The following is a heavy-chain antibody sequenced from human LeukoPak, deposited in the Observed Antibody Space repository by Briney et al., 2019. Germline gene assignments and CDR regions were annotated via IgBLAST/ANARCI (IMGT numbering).Heavy chain of an antibody. CDR1: GFTLSTHW. J-gene: IGHJ4*02. Sequence: GGSLRLSCAASGFTLSTHWMKWVRQAPGKGLEWVANIKEDGTEIYYVDSVEGRFTVSRDNADNSLHLQMNSLRLEDTALYYCARSGPPWGLDLWGQGTPVTVSS. CDR3: ARSGPPWGLDL. V-gene: IGHV3-7*01. D-gene: IGHD2-21*01. CDR2: IKEDGTEI.